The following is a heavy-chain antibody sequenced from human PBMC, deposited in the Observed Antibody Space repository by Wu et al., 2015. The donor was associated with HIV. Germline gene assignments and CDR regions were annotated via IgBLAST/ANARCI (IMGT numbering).Heavy chain of an antibody. D-gene: IGHD6-6*01. J-gene: IGHJ6*03. CDR2: IIPIFGTA. CDR1: GGTFSSYA. V-gene: IGHV1-69*12. CDR3: ARANIAARPSFYYYYYMDV. Sequence: QVQLVQSGAEVKKPGSSVKVSCKASGGTFSSYAISWVRQAPGQGLEWMGGIIPIFGTANYAQKFQGRVTITADESTSTAYMELSSLRSEDTAVYYCARANIAARPSFYYYYYMDVWGKGDHGHRLL.